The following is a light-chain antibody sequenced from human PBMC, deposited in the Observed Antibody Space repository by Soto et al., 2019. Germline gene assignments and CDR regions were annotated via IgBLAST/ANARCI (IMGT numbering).Light chain of an antibody. CDR2: DAS. V-gene: IGKV3-15*01. Sequence: IVLTQSPGTLSLSPGERATLSCRASQSVSSSYLAWYQQKPGQAPRLLIYDASTRATGIPARFSGSGSGTGFTLTISSLQSEDSAVYYCQQYNNWPPITFGQGTRLEIK. J-gene: IGKJ5*01. CDR3: QQYNNWPPIT. CDR1: QSVSSSY.